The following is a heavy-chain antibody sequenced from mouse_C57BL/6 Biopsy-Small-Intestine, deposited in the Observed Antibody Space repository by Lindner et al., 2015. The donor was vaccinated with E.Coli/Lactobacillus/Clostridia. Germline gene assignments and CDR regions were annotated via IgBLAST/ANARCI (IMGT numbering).Heavy chain of an antibody. Sequence: SVKVSCKASGNTITDQYIHWVRQAPGQGLEWMGWISPNTGGTKYAQKFQGRVTMSRDTSISTAYMELSSLRSDDTAVYYCASVAFFSWYHFDPWGQGTLVTVSS. V-gene: IGHV1-84*02. CDR2: ISPNTGGT. J-gene: IGHJ4*01. CDR1: GNTITDQY. D-gene: IGHD1-1*02. CDR3: ASVAFFSWYHFDP.